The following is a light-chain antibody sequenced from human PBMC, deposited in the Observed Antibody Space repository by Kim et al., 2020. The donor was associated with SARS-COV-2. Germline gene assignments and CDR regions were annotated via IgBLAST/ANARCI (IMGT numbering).Light chain of an antibody. CDR3: QAWDSSTAV. CDR1: KLGDKY. V-gene: IGLV3-1*01. J-gene: IGLJ2*01. Sequence: VSTGQTASITCYGDKLGDKYGCWYQQKPGQSPVPVIYQDSKRPSGIRERFSGSNSGNTATLTISGTQAMDEADYYCQAWDSSTAVFGGGTKLTVL. CDR2: QDS.